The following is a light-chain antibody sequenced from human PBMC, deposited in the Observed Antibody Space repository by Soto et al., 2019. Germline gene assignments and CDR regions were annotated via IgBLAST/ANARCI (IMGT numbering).Light chain of an antibody. Sequence: EIVLTQSPGTLSLSPGERATLSCRASQRVNSRYLAWYRQKPGQSPRLLIYGASTRATGIPDRFSGSGSGTDFTLTINRLEPEDFAVYYCQQYGSSPRTFGQGTKVEI. J-gene: IGKJ1*01. V-gene: IGKV3-20*01. CDR1: QRVNSRY. CDR3: QQYGSSPRT. CDR2: GAS.